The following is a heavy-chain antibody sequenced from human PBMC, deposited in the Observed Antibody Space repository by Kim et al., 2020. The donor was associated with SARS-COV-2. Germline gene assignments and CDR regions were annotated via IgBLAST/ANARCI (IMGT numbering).Heavy chain of an antibody. D-gene: IGHD6-13*01. J-gene: IGHJ6*02. CDR3: ASLRGIPQENYYYYGMDV. V-gene: IGHV4-59*13. CDR2: IYYSGST. Sequence: SETLSLTCTVSGGSISSYYWSWIRQPPGKGLEWIGYIYYSGSTNYNPSLKSRVTISVDTSKNQFSLKLSSVTAADTAVYYCASLRGIPQENYYYYGMDVWGQGTTVTVSS. CDR1: GGSISSYY.